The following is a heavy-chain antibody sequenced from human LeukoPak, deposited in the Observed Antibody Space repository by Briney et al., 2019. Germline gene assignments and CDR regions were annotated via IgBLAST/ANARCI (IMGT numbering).Heavy chain of an antibody. V-gene: IGHV7-4-1*02. CDR3: ARDSRRADY. CDR2: ISTNSGDP. CDR1: GYTFTNYG. Sequence: ASVKVSCKASGYTFTNYGMNWVRQAPGQGLEWMGWISTNSGDPTYAQGFTGRFVFSLDTSVSTAYLQISSLKAEDTAVYYCARDSRRADYWGQGTLVTVSS. J-gene: IGHJ4*02.